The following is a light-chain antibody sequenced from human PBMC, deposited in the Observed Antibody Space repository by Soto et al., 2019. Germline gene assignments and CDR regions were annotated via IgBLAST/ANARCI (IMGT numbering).Light chain of an antibody. CDR3: QQRSNWAWT. J-gene: IGKJ1*01. Sequence: EIVLTQSPATLSLSPGERATLSCWASQSVSSYLAWYQHKPGQAPRLLIYDASNRATGIPARFSGSGSGTVFPLSIRSLGPEDFAVYYCQQRSNWAWTFGQGTKVEIK. CDR2: DAS. CDR1: QSVSSY. V-gene: IGKV3-11*01.